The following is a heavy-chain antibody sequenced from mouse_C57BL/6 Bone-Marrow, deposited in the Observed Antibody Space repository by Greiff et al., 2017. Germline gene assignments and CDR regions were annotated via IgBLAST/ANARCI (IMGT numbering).Heavy chain of an antibody. CDR2: INPNNGGT. CDR1: GYTFTDYY. V-gene: IGHV1-26*01. Sequence: EVQLQQSGPELVKPGASVKISCKASGYTFTDYYMNWVKQSPGKSLEWIGDINPNNGGTSYNQKFKGKATLTVDKSSSTAYMELRSLTSEDSAVYYCAPGEGYFDYWGQGTTLTVSS. CDR3: APGEGYFDY. J-gene: IGHJ2*01.